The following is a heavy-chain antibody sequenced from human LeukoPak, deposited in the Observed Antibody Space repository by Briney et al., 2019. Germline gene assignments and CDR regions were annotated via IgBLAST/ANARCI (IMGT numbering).Heavy chain of an antibody. CDR1: GFAFSDNW. J-gene: IGHJ6*02. V-gene: IGHV3-74*01. CDR3: AKDRQGGINIHYYYYYGMDV. CDR2: INSDGSSI. Sequence: PGGSLRLSCAASGFAFSDNWMHWVRQAPGKGLEWVSAINSDGSSINYADSVQGRFTISRDNAKNMLYLQMDSLRAEDTSVYYCAKDRQGGINIHYYYYYGMDVWGQGTTVTVSS. D-gene: IGHD2/OR15-2a*01.